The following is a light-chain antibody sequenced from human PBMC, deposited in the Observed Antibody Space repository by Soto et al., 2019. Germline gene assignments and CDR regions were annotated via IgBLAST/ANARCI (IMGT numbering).Light chain of an antibody. J-gene: IGLJ1*01. CDR3: CSYAGSHTWV. V-gene: IGLV2-18*02. CDR1: SSDVDSYNR. Sequence: QSALTQPRSVSGSPGQSVTISCTGISSDVDSYNRVSWYQQPPGTAPKLMIYEVSNRPSGVPDRFSGSKSGNTAFLTISGLQAEDEADYYCCSYAGSHTWVFGTGTKVTVL. CDR2: EVS.